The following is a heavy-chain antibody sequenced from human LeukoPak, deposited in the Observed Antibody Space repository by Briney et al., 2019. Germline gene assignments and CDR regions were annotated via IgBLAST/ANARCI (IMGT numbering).Heavy chain of an antibody. V-gene: IGHV3-74*01. Sequence: GGSLRLSCAASGFTFSRYWMHWVRKAPGKGLLWVSRINSDGSSTYYADSVKGRFTTSRDNAKNALHLQMNSLTAEDTAVYYCVLDLFSSFAFDIWGQGTMVTVSS. J-gene: IGHJ3*02. CDR1: GFTFSRYW. CDR2: INSDGSST. CDR3: VLDLFSSFAFDI. D-gene: IGHD3/OR15-3a*01.